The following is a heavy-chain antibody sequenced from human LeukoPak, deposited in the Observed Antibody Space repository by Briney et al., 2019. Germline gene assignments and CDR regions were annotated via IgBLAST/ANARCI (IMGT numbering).Heavy chain of an antibody. CDR2: IYPDDSDT. CDR3: ARRNDFWATDAFDI. CDR1: GYSFTKYW. D-gene: IGHD3-3*01. Sequence: GESLKISCQGSGYSFTKYWIGWVRQMPGKGLEWMGIIYPDDSDTRYSPSFQGQVTISADKSISTAYLQWSSLKASDTAMYYCARRNDFWATDAFDIWGQGTMVTVSS. J-gene: IGHJ3*02. V-gene: IGHV5-51*01.